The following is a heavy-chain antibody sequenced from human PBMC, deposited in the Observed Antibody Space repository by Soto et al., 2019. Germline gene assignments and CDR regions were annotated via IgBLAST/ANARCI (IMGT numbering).Heavy chain of an antibody. D-gene: IGHD6-13*01. CDR3: VRGGYMHACDI. Sequence: EVQLVESGGGLVQPGGSLRLSCAASGFTFSSYWMYWVRQAPGKGLEWVSHMNNDGSYTIYAESVKGRFTFSRDNAKNRLYLRMNSLRAEDTAVYYCVRGGYMHACDIWGQGTMVTVSS. J-gene: IGHJ3*02. CDR1: GFTFSSYW. V-gene: IGHV3-74*01. CDR2: MNNDGSYT.